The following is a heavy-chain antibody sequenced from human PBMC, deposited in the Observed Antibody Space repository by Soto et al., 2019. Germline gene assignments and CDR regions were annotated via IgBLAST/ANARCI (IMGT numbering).Heavy chain of an antibody. CDR2: IYHSGTT. CDR1: GYSISSGQY. CDR3: ARSLYSSSWYAGS. Sequence: PSETMSLTCAVSGYSISSGQYWGWIRQPPGKGLEWIGSIYHSGTTYYNPSLKNRVTISLDTSKNQVSLRLNSGTAADSAVYYCARSLYSSSWYAGSWGQGTLVTVSS. V-gene: IGHV4-38-2*01. J-gene: IGHJ5*02. D-gene: IGHD6-13*01.